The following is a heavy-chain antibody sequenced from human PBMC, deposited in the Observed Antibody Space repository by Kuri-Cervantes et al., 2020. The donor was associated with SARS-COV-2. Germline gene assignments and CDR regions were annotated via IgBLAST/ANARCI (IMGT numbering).Heavy chain of an antibody. Sequence: GGSLRLSCAASGFTFSSYGMHWVRQAPGKGLEWVAVISYDGSNKYYADSVKGRFTISRDNSKNTLYLQMNSPRAEDTAVYYCAKTYYYDSSGYYPFDYWGQGTLVTVSS. D-gene: IGHD3-22*01. CDR2: ISYDGSNK. J-gene: IGHJ4*02. CDR3: AKTYYYDSSGYYPFDY. CDR1: GFTFSSYG. V-gene: IGHV3-30*18.